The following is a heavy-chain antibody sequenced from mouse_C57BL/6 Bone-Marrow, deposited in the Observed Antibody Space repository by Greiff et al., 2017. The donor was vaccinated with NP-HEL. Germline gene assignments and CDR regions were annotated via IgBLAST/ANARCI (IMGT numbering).Heavy chain of an antibody. J-gene: IGHJ3*01. V-gene: IGHV14-4*01. CDR2: IDPENGDT. CDR1: GFNIKDDY. Sequence: EVQLQQSGAELVRPGASVKLSCTASGFNIKDDYMHWVKQRPEQGLEWIGWIDPENGDTEYASKFQGKATITADTSSNTAYLQLSSLTSEDTAVYYCTTEGGWSNYVAWFAYWGQGTLVTVSA. CDR3: TTEGGWSNYVAWFAY. D-gene: IGHD2-5*01.